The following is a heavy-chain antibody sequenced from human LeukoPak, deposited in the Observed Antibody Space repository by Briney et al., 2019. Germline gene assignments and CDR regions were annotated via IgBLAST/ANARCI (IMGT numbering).Heavy chain of an antibody. CDR2: LSGSDGTP. CDR3: AGVTSGWHPYYFDY. Sequence: GGSLRLSCAASEFTFNDHAKSWVRQAPGKGLEWVSGLSGSDGTPYYADSVKGRFTISRDNSRNTLFLQMNSLSAEDTAVYYCAGVTSGWHPYYFDYWGQGTLVIVSS. D-gene: IGHD6-19*01. CDR1: EFTFNDHA. V-gene: IGHV3-23*01. J-gene: IGHJ4*02.